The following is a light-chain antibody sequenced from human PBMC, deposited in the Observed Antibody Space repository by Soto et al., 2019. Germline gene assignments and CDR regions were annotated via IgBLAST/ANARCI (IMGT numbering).Light chain of an antibody. V-gene: IGKV1-5*01. J-gene: IGKJ3*01. CDR3: QQYSSFLLT. CDR1: QSISRS. CDR2: HAS. Sequence: DIQMTQSPSTLSASVGDRVTITCRASQSISRSLAWYQQKPGKAPNLLIFHASSLESGVPSRFSGSGFGTEFTLIISSLQPEDFATYYCQQYSSFLLTFGPGTTVDIK.